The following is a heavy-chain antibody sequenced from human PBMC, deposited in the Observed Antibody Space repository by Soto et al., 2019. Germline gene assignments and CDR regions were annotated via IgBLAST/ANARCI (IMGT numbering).Heavy chain of an antibody. V-gene: IGHV1-2*04. Sequence: GASVKVSCKASGYTFTGYYMHWVRQAPRQGLEWMGWINPNSGGTNYAQKFQGWVTMTRDTSISTAYMELSRLRSDDTAVYYCARDAAHLRYCSSTACSGAMDVWGQGTPVTVSS. CDR3: ARDAAHLRYCSSTACSGAMDV. CDR1: GYTFTGYY. J-gene: IGHJ6*02. D-gene: IGHD2-2*01. CDR2: INPNSGGT.